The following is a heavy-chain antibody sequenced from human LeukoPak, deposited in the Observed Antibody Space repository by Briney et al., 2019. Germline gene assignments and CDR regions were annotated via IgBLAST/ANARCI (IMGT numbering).Heavy chain of an antibody. V-gene: IGHV4-39*01. D-gene: IGHD5-12*01. Sequence: SETLSLTCTVTGGSISSRRYYWGWIRQPPGKGLEWIGSIYYSGSTYYNPSLKSRVTISVDTSKNQFSLKLSSVTAADTAVYYCARLYSGYGRRFDPWGQGTLVTVSS. J-gene: IGHJ5*02. CDR1: GGSISSRRYY. CDR2: IYYSGST. CDR3: ARLYSGYGRRFDP.